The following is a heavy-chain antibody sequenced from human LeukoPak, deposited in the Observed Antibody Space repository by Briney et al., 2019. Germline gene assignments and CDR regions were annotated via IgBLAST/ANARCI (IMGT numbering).Heavy chain of an antibody. CDR3: ARGANYDILTGYNWFDP. V-gene: IGHV1-18*01. CDR2: ISAYNGNT. J-gene: IGHJ5*02. CDR1: GYTFTSYG. Sequence: ASVKVSCKASGYTFTSYGISWVRQAPGQGLEWMGWISAYNGNTNYAQKLQGRVTMTTDTSTSTAYMELRSLRSDGTAVYYCARGANYDILTGYNWFDPWGQGTLVTVSS. D-gene: IGHD3-9*01.